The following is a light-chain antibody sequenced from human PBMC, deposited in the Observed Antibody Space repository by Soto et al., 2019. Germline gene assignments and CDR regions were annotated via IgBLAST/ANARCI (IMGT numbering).Light chain of an antibody. J-gene: IGKJ4*01. V-gene: IGKV3-20*01. Sequence: EIVLTQSPGTLSLSPGERATLSCRASQSVSSSYLAWYQQKPGQAPRLLIFGASNRSTGIPDRFTGSGSGTHFTLTISRLEPEDFSVYYCHQYGISPLTFGGGTKVEV. CDR2: GAS. CDR3: HQYGISPLT. CDR1: QSVSSSY.